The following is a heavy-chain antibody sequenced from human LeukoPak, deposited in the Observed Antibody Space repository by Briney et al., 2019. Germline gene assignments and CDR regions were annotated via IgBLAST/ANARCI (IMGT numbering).Heavy chain of an antibody. D-gene: IGHD6-13*01. Sequence: KPGESLKISCKGSGYSFTSYWISWVRQMSGKGLEWMGRIDPTDSYTNYSPSFQGHVTISADKSISTAYLQWSSLKASDTAMYYCARLQQQLNAFDIWGQGTMVTVSS. J-gene: IGHJ3*02. CDR3: ARLQQQLNAFDI. CDR1: GYSFTSYW. CDR2: IDPTDSYT. V-gene: IGHV5-10-1*01.